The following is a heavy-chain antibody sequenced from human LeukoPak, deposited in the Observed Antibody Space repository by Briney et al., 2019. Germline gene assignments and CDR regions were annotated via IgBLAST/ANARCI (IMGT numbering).Heavy chain of an antibody. V-gene: IGHV3-30*04. CDR3: ARTSYGSGSSRFDP. D-gene: IGHD3-10*01. CDR1: GFTFSSYA. J-gene: IGHJ5*02. CDR2: ISYDGSNK. Sequence: GGSLRLSCAASGFTFSSYAMHWVRQAPGKGLEWVAVISYDGSNKYYADSVKGRFTISRDNAKNSLYLQMNSLRAEDTAVYYCARTSYGSGSSRFDPWGQGTLVTVSS.